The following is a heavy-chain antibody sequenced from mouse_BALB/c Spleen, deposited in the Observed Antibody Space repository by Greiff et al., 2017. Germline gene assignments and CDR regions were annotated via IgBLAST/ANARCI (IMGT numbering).Heavy chain of an antibody. D-gene: IGHD2-4*01. CDR1: GYTFTDYA. Sequence: QVQLKESGAELVRPGVSVKISCKGSGYTFTDYAMHWVKQSHAKSLEWIGVISTYYGDASYNQKFKGKATMTVDKSSSTAYMELARLTSEDSAIYYCARGDDYDYWGQGTTLTVSS. J-gene: IGHJ2*01. CDR3: ARGDDYDY. CDR2: ISTYYGDA. V-gene: IGHV1S137*01.